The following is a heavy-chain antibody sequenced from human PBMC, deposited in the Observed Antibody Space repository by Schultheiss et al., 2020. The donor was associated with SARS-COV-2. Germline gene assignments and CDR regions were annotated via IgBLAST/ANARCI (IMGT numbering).Heavy chain of an antibody. V-gene: IGHV4-34*01. J-gene: IGHJ5*02. CDR1: GGSLSGYY. CDR3: ARGRLGISVAANRGTGWFDP. CDR2: INHSGST. D-gene: IGHD6-19*01. Sequence: SETLSLTCAVYGGSLSGYYWSWIRQPPGKGLEWIGEINHSGSTNYNPSLKSRVTISVDTSKNQFSLKLSSVTAADTAVYYCARGRLGISVAANRGTGWFDPWGQGTLVTVS.